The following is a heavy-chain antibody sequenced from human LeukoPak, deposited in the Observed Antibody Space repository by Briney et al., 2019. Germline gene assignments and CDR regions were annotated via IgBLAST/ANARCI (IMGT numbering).Heavy chain of an antibody. Sequence: SETLSLTCTVSGGSISSYYWSWIRQPPGKGLEWIGYIYYSGSTNYNPSLKSRVTISVDTSKNQFSLKLSSVTAADTAVYYCARDTAAGIKNDQGAFDIWGQGTMVTVSS. CDR2: IYYSGST. CDR1: GGSISSYY. V-gene: IGHV4-59*01. J-gene: IGHJ3*02. CDR3: ARDTAAGIKNDQGAFDI. D-gene: IGHD6-13*01.